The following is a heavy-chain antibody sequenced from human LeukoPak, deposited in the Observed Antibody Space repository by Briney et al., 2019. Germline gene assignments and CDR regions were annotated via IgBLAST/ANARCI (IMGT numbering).Heavy chain of an antibody. V-gene: IGHV3-66*01. J-gene: IGHJ1*01. CDR2: IYSSGNT. CDR1: GFTVSSNS. Sequence: GGSLRLSCAASGFTVSSNSMSWIRQAPGKGLEWVSIIYSSGNTYYADSVKGRFTISRDNSKNTLYLQMNSLRADDTAVYYCARDPEGYFQHWGQGTLVTVS. CDR3: ARDPEGYFQH.